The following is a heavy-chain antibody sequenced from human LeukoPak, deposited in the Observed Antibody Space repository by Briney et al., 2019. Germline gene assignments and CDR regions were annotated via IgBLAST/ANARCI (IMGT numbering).Heavy chain of an antibody. J-gene: IGHJ4*02. CDR1: GGSFSGYY. V-gene: IGHV4-34*01. D-gene: IGHD5-24*01. Sequence: SETLSLTCAVYGGSFSGYYWSWNRQPPGKGLEWIGEINHSGSTNYNPSLKSRVTISVDTSKNQFSLKLSSVTAADTAVYYCARGGDGYNYFSFDYWGQGTLVTVSS. CDR3: ARGGDGYNYFSFDY. CDR2: INHSGST.